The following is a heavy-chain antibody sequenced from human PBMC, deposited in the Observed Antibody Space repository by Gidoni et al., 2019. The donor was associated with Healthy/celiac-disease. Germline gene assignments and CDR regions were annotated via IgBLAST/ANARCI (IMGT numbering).Heavy chain of an antibody. J-gene: IGHJ4*02. CDR2: INHSGST. D-gene: IGHD3-10*01. Sequence: KGLEWIGEINHSGSTNYNPSLKSRVTISVDTSKNQFSLKLSSVTAADTAVYYCARGRMVQGSESGDFDYWGQGTLVTVSS. CDR3: ARGRMVQGSESGDFDY. V-gene: IGHV4-34*01.